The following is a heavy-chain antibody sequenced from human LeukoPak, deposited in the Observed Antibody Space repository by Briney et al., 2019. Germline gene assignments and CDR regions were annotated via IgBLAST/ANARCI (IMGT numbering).Heavy chain of an antibody. CDR2: IYYSGST. Sequence: PSETLSLTCTVSGGSISSYYWSWIRQPPGKGLEWIGYIYYSGSTNYNPSLKSRVTISVDTSKNQLSLKLNSVTAADTAVYYCARDVGATQYYFDYWGQGTLVTVSS. V-gene: IGHV4-59*01. CDR1: GGSISSYY. CDR3: ARDVGATQYYFDY. D-gene: IGHD1-26*01. J-gene: IGHJ4*02.